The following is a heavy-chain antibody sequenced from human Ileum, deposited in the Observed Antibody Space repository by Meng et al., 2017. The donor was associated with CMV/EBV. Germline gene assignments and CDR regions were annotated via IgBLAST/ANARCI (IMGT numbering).Heavy chain of an antibody. CDR2: INHVGRT. V-gene: IGHV4-34*01. CDR1: GGSLRGHY. J-gene: IGHJ4*02. Sequence: QVQLQQWGAGLLKPSETLSLTCAVYGGSLRGHYCNWIRQSPGNGLQWIAEINHVGRTNSNPSLASRVTISQDTSKNQCSLKLNSVTVADSAVYYCARGLFRYPAYFDLWGQGTLVTVPS. D-gene: IGHD3-16*02. CDR3: ARGLFRYPAYFDL.